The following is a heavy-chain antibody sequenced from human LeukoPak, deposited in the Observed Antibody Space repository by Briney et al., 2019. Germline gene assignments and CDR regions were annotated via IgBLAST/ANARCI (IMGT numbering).Heavy chain of an antibody. J-gene: IGHJ6*03. CDR1: GYSISSGYY. Sequence: PSETLSLTCTVSGYSISSGYYWGWIRQPPGKGLEWIGSIYHSGSTYYNPSLKSRVTISVDTSKNQFSLKLSSVTDADTAVYYCASILGYCSGGSCQKRDDYGDYDYYYYYMDVWGKGTTVTVSS. V-gene: IGHV4-38-2*02. CDR2: IYHSGST. D-gene: IGHD2-15*01. CDR3: ASILGYCSGGSCQKRDDYGDYDYYYYYMDV.